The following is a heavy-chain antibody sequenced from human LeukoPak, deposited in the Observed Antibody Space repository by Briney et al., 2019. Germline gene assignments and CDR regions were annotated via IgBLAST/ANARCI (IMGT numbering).Heavy chain of an antibody. D-gene: IGHD5-24*01. CDR3: AKQMAVDYFDY. J-gene: IGHJ4*02. V-gene: IGHV3-30*18. CDR1: GFTFSNFG. CDR2: ISYDAKNE. Sequence: PGGSLRLSCVASGFTFSNFGMHWVRQAPGKGLEWVAVISYDAKNEYYTDSVKGRFTISRDNAKNTLYLQMNSLRAEDTAVYYCAKQMAVDYFDYWGQGTLVTVSS.